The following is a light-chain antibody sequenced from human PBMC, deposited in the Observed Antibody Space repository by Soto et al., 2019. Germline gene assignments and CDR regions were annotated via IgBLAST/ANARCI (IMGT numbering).Light chain of an antibody. CDR3: QPSLNWPLS. J-gene: IGKJ2*01. CDR2: DTS. CDR1: QGIGDT. V-gene: IGKV3-15*01. Sequence: EVVMRQSQATMSVSTGEGATLSCRASQGIGDTLAWYQHNPGQTPRLLIYDTSTRATGVPTKFSGSRSGAEFTPTIITLQAEDCSGYSCQPSLNWPLSFG.